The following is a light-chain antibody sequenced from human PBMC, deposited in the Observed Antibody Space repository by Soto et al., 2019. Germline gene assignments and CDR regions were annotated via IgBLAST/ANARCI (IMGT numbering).Light chain of an antibody. CDR3: QSYDRSLSGSV. J-gene: IGLJ1*01. CDR2: GNN. CDR1: SSNIGAHYG. Sequence: QSALTQPPSVSGAPGQRVTISCTGSSSNIGAHYGVHWYQQLPGTAPKLVVYGNNIRPAGVPERFSGSKSGTSASLAITGLQAEDEADYYCQSYDRSLSGSVFGTGTKLTVL. V-gene: IGLV1-40*01.